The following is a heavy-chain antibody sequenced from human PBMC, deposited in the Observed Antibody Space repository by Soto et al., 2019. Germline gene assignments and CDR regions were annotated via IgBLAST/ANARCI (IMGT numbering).Heavy chain of an antibody. CDR3: TTGYMITFGGVIVQFDY. CDR2: IKSKTDGGTT. V-gene: IGHV3-15*07. J-gene: IGHJ4*02. D-gene: IGHD3-16*02. CDR1: GFTFSNAW. Sequence: GGSLRLSCAASGFTFSNAWMNWVRQAPGKGLEWVGRIKSKTDGGTTDYAAPVKGRFTISRDDSKNTLYLQMNSLKTEDTAVYYCTTGYMITFGGVIVQFDYWGQGTLVTVSS.